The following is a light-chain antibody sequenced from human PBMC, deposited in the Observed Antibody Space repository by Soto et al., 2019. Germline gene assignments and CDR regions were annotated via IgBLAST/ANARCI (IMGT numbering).Light chain of an antibody. V-gene: IGKV3-20*01. CDR1: QSIASSY. CDR2: ATS. Sequence: ELVLTQSPGTLSLSPGERATLSCRASQSIASSYFAWYQQRPGQAPRLLVSATSTRATGIPDRFSGSGSGTDFTLTITRLEPEDFAVYYCQHSGTSPFTFGPGTKVHIK. J-gene: IGKJ3*01. CDR3: QHSGTSPFT.